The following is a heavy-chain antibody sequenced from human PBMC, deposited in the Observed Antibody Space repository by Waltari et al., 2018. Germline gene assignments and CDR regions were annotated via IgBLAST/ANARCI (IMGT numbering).Heavy chain of an antibody. V-gene: IGHV4-59*01. J-gene: IGHJ5*02. D-gene: IGHD2-15*01. CDR2: IYYSGRT. CDR3: ARVSPRYCSGGSCYGFGRDPFDP. Sequence: QVQLQESGPGLVKPSETLSLTCTVSGGSISSYYWSWIRQPPGKGLEWIGYIYYSGRTNDNPSLKSRVTISVDTSKNQFSLKLSSVTAADTAVYYGARVSPRYCSGGSCYGFGRDPFDPWGQGTLVTVSS. CDR1: GGSISSYY.